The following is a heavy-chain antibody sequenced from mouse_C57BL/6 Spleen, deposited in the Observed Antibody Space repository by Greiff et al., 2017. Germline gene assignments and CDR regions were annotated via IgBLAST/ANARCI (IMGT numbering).Heavy chain of an antibody. Sequence: QVQLQQPGAELVRPGSSVKLSCEASGYTFPSSWMHWVKQRPIQGLEWIGNIDPSDSETHYNQKFKDKATLTVDKSSSTAYMQLSSLTSEDSAVYYCARGNLIYDGYYGWFANWGQGTLVTVSA. V-gene: IGHV1-52*01. CDR3: ARGNLIYDGYYGWFAN. CDR2: IDPSDSET. CDR1: GYTFPSSW. J-gene: IGHJ3*01. D-gene: IGHD2-3*01.